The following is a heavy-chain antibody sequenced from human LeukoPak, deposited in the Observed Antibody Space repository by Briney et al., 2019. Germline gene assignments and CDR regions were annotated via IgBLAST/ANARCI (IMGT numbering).Heavy chain of an antibody. CDR2: IDWNGGSA. V-gene: IGHV3-20*01. CDR3: ARVRGGLSYRMDV. CDR1: GFTFDGYG. D-gene: IGHD3-10*01. Sequence: PGGSLRLSCAASGFTFDGYGMSWVRQAPGKGLEWVSAIDWNGGSAYYADSVKGRFTISRDNAKNSLYLEMNSLRAEDTALNHFARVRGGLSYRMDVWGQGSTAAV. J-gene: IGHJ6*01.